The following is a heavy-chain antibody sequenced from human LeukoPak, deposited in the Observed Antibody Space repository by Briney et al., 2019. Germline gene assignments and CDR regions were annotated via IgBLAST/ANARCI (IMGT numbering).Heavy chain of an antibody. D-gene: IGHD3-22*01. CDR1: GGSVSSGNYY. V-gene: IGHV4-61*01. CDR2: IYYSGST. J-gene: IGHJ4*02. CDR3: ARSRGVDYYDSSGYSRPFDY. Sequence: PSETLSLTCTVSGGSVSSGNYYWSWIRQPPGKGLEWIGYIYYSGSTNYNPSLKSRVTISVDTSKNQFSLKLSSVTAADTAVYYCARSRGVDYYDSSGYSRPFDYWGQGTLVTVSS.